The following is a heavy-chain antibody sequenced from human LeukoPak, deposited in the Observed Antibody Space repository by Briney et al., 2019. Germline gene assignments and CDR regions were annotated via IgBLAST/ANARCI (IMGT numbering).Heavy chain of an antibody. CDR3: AKDLSWNTADR. D-gene: IGHD5-18*01. V-gene: IGHV3-74*01. CDR1: GFTYTDYW. CDR2: INPDGTII. J-gene: IGHJ5*02. Sequence: PGGSLRLSCVGSGFTYTDYWMHWFRQAPGKRPVWVSRINPDGTIIDYADSVKGRFSISRDNAKNLLYLQMNGLRADDTAVYYCAKDLSWNTADRWGQGILVTVSS.